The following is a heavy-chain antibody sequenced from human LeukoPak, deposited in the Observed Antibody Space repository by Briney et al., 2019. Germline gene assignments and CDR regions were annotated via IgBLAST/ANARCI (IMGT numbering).Heavy chain of an antibody. V-gene: IGHV4-34*01. CDR3: ARQRRYYGSGSYYARYFDY. Sequence: SGTLSLTCAVSGESFNTYYWTWIRQPPGKGLEWIGEINHRGNTNYNPSLKSRVTISVDTSKIQLSLKLRSVSAADTAVYYCARQRRYYGSGSYYARYFDYWGQGTLVTVSS. D-gene: IGHD3-10*01. CDR2: INHRGNT. CDR1: GESFNTYY. J-gene: IGHJ4*02.